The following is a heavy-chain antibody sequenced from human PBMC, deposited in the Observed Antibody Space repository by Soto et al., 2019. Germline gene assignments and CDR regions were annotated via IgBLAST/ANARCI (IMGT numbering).Heavy chain of an antibody. CDR3: ARPRSSGYAGEFDY. CDR2: IYYSGTT. V-gene: IGHV4-59*01. CDR1: GGSIGPYY. J-gene: IGHJ4*02. Sequence: SETLSLTCTVSGGSIGPYYWSWIRQPPGKGLEWIGFIYYSGTTNYNPSLKSRVTISVDTSQNCFSLKLTSVTAADTAVYYCARPRSSGYAGEFDYWGQGTLVTVSS. D-gene: IGHD3-22*01.